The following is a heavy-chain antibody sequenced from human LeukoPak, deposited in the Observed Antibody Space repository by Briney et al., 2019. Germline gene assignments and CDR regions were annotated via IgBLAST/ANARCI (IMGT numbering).Heavy chain of an antibody. CDR1: GGTFSSYA. CDR3: ARVGPPAAGRGYWYFDL. D-gene: IGHD6-13*01. Sequence: SVKVSCKASGGTFSSYAISWVRQAPGQGLEWMGRIIPILGIANYAQKFQGRVTITADKSTSTAYMELSSLRSEDTAVYYCARVGPPAAGRGYWYFDLWGRGTLVTVSS. V-gene: IGHV1-69*04. J-gene: IGHJ2*01. CDR2: IIPILGIA.